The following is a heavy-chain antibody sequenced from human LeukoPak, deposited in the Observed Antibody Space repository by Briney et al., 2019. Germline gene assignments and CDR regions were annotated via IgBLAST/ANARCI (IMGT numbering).Heavy chain of an antibody. CDR2: ISYDGSNE. CDR3: ARSQSTSYSGSYYIH. CDR1: GFTFSSYV. V-gene: IGHV3-30*15. D-gene: IGHD1-26*01. J-gene: IGHJ4*02. Sequence: GRSLRLSCAASGFTFSSYVMHWVRQAPGKGLEWVAIISYDGSNEYYADSVKGRFTISRDNSKNTLYLQMGSLRAEDMAVYYCARSQSTSYSGSYYIHWGQGTLVTVSS.